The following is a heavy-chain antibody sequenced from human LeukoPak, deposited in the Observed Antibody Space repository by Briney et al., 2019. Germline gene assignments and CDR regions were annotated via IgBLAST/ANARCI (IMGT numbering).Heavy chain of an antibody. Sequence: PGHTLALTFTVSGRSMSSYYWRWIRQPPGKGLEWIGYIYTSGRTNYNPSLKSRVTISVDTSKNQFSLKLSSVTAADTAVYYCARLAGHFDYWGQGTLVTVSS. D-gene: IGHD2-21*01. CDR1: GRSMSSYY. CDR2: IYTSGRT. J-gene: IGHJ4*02. V-gene: IGHV4-4*09. CDR3: ARLAGHFDY.